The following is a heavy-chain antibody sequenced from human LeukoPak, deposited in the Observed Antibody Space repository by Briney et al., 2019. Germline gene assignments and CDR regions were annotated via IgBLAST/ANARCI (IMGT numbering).Heavy chain of an antibody. CDR2: ISGSGGST. J-gene: IGHJ4*02. Sequence: PGGSLRLSCAASGFTFSSYSMNWVRQAPGKGLEWVSAISGSGGSTYYADSVKGRFTISRDNSKNTLYLQMNSLRAEDTAVYYCAKPASYGSGSYYRKGYFDYWGQGTLVTVSS. D-gene: IGHD3-10*01. V-gene: IGHV3-23*01. CDR1: GFTFSSYS. CDR3: AKPASYGSGSYYRKGYFDY.